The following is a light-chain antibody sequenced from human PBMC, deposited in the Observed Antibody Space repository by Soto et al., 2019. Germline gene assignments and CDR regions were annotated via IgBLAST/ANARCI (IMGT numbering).Light chain of an antibody. CDR2: GTS. V-gene: IGKV3-15*01. J-gene: IGKJ1*01. CDR1: QSVSYN. Sequence: EIVMTQSPATLSVSPGERATLSCRASQSVSYNLAWYQHKPGQAPRLLIYGTSSRASGIPASLSGSGSGTEFTLTISSLQSADVAVYYCQQYNNWQWTSGKGTKLEIK. CDR3: QQYNNWQWT.